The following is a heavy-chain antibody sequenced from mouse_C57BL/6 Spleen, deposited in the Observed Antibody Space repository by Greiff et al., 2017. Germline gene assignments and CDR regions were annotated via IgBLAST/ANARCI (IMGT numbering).Heavy chain of an antibody. V-gene: IGHV1-50*01. J-gene: IGHJ4*01. Sequence: VQLQQPGAELVKPGASVKLSCKASGYTFTSYWMQWVKQRPGQGLEWIGEIDPSDSYTNYNQKFKGQATLTVDTSSSTAYMQLSSLTSEDSAVYYCARRGHYYAMDYWGQGTSVTVSS. CDR2: IDPSDSYT. CDR1: GYTFTSYW. CDR3: ARRGHYYAMDY. D-gene: IGHD3-3*01.